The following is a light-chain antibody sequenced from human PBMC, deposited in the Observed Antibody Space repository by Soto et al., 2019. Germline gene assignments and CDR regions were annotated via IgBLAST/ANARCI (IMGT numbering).Light chain of an antibody. CDR2: GAS. CDR1: QSVSSN. V-gene: IGKV3-15*01. J-gene: IGKJ1*01. Sequence: EFVLTQSPCTLSLSPGERATLSCRASQSVSSNLAWYQQKPGQAPRLLIYGASTRATGIPARFSGSGSGTEFTLTISSLQSEDFAVYYCQQYNNWPWTFGQGTKVDIK. CDR3: QQYNNWPWT.